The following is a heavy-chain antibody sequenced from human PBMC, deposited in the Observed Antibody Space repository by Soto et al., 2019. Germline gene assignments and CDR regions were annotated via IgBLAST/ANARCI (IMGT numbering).Heavy chain of an antibody. Sequence: PGGSLRLSCAASGFSFSDYAMSWVRQAPGKGLEWVSVISESGGGTHYADSVRGRFTVSRDNSKNSLSLRTNSLRDEDTAVYFCAKRSPYSSGWYSPIFDYWGQGALVTVYS. CDR1: GFSFSDYA. CDR3: AKRSPYSSGWYSPIFDY. J-gene: IGHJ4*02. V-gene: IGHV3-23*01. CDR2: ISESGGGT. D-gene: IGHD6-13*01.